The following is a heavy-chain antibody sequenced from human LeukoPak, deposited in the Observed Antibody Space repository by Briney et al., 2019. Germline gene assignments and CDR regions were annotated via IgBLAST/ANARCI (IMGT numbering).Heavy chain of an antibody. Sequence: GGSLRLSCAASGFTFSIYAMSWVRQASGKGLEWVGRIRSKANSYATAYAASVKGRFTISRDDSKNTAYLQMNSLKTEDTAVYYCTRQALYSSGWYMSTYRGQGTLVTVSS. CDR1: GFTFSIYA. CDR3: TRQALYSSGWYMSTY. D-gene: IGHD6-19*01. CDR2: IRSKANSYAT. V-gene: IGHV3-73*01. J-gene: IGHJ4*02.